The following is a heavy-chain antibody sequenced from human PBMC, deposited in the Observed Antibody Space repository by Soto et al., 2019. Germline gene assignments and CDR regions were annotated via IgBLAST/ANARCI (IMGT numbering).Heavy chain of an antibody. Sequence: KNLRASVKVSCKASGYTFTSYDINWVRQATGQSLAWMGWMNPNSGNTGYAQKFQGRVTMTRNTSISTAYMELSSLRSEDTAVYYCARDTYYYDSSGYYYAFDIWGQGTMVTVSS. CDR3: ARDTYYYDSSGYYYAFDI. V-gene: IGHV1-8*01. CDR2: MNPNSGNT. D-gene: IGHD3-22*01. CDR1: GYTFTSYD. J-gene: IGHJ3*02.